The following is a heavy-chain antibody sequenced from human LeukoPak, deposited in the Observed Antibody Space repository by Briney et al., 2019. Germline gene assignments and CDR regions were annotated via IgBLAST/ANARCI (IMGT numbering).Heavy chain of an antibody. Sequence: GASVKVSCKASGYTFTSYGISWVRQAPGQGFEWMGWISAYNGNTNYAQKLQGRVAMTTDTSTSTAYMELRSLRSDDTAVYYCARDSLYCSSTSCYGWDYWGQGTLVTVSS. D-gene: IGHD2-2*01. V-gene: IGHV1-18*01. J-gene: IGHJ4*02. CDR2: ISAYNGNT. CDR3: ARDSLYCSSTSCYGWDY. CDR1: GYTFTSYG.